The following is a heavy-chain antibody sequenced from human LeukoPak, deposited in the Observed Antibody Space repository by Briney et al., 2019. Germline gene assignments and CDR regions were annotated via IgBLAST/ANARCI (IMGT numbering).Heavy chain of an antibody. D-gene: IGHD3-9*01. CDR1: GFTLNTYW. V-gene: IGHV3-7*05. CDR3: ATGVGWLLRGLDY. J-gene: IGHJ4*02. Sequence: GGSLRLSCEAPGFTLNTYWMSWVRQAPGKGLEWVANMKEDGSEKYYVDSVKGRFTISRDNAKNSLYLQMNSLRVEDTAVYYCATGVGWLLRGLDYWGQGTLVTVSS. CDR2: MKEDGSEK.